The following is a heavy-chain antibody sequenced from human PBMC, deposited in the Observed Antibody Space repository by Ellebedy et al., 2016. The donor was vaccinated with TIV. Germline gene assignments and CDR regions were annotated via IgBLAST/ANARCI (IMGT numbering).Heavy chain of an antibody. D-gene: IGHD3-10*01. V-gene: IGHV4-59*01. CDR3: ARFRGDWRNFDY. CDR2: AYHGGST. J-gene: IGHJ4*02. CDR1: GGSISSSY. Sequence: MPSETLSLTCSVSGGSISSSYWTWIRQPPGKGLEWLGYAYHGGSTNYNPSLKSRVTISVDTSKNQFSLKLNSVTAADTAMYYCARFRGDWRNFDYWGQGTLVTVSS.